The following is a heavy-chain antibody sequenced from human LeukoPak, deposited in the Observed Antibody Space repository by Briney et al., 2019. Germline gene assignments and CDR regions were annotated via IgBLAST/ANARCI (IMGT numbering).Heavy chain of an antibody. CDR1: GFTFSSYE. CDR2: ISSGGSTI. CDR3: ARDSLAAD. D-gene: IGHD3-16*02. V-gene: IGHV3-48*03. J-gene: IGHJ4*02. Sequence: GGSLRLSCAGSGFTFSSYEMNWVRQAPGKGLEWVSCISSGGSTIYYADSVKGRFTISSDNAKNSLYLQMNSLRAEDTAVYYCARDSLAADWGQGTLVTVSS.